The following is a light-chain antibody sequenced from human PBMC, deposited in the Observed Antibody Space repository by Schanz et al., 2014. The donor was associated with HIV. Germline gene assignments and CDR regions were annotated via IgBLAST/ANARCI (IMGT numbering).Light chain of an antibody. CDR1: QSVSDNY. Sequence: EIVLTQSPATLSLSPGERATLSCRASQSVSDNYLAWYQQRPGQAPRLLIYDASSRATGIPDRFSGSGSGTDFTLTISRLEPEDSAVYYCQQYDDSRTFGQGTKVEIK. J-gene: IGKJ1*01. CDR2: DAS. CDR3: QQYDDSRT. V-gene: IGKV3-20*01.